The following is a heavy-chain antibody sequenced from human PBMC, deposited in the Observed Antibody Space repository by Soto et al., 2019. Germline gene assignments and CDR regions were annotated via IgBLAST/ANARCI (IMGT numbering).Heavy chain of an antibody. J-gene: IGHJ6*03. CDR3: AIGYYDSLTGDKPYYYYYMDV. CDR2: IWYDGSNK. Sequence: GGSLRLSCAASGFTFSSYGMHWVRQAPGKGLEWVAVIWYDGSNKYYADSVKGRFTISRDNSKNTLYLQMNSLRAEDTAVYYCAIGYYDSLTGDKPYYYYYMDVWGKGTKVTVSS. V-gene: IGHV3-33*01. D-gene: IGHD3-9*01. CDR1: GFTFSSYG.